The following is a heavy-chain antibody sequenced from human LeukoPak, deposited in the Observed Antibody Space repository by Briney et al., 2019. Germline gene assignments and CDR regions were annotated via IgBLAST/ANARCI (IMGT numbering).Heavy chain of an antibody. J-gene: IGHJ6*03. CDR2: INPNSGGT. CDR3: ARETRNYYYYYMDV. V-gene: IGHV1-2*02. CDR1: GYTFTRFG. Sequence: ASVKVSCKASGYTFTRFGVSWVRQAPGQGLEWMGWINPNSGGTNYAQKFQGRVTMTRDTSISTAYMELSRLRSDDTAVYYCARETRNYYYYYMDVWGKGTTVTVSS.